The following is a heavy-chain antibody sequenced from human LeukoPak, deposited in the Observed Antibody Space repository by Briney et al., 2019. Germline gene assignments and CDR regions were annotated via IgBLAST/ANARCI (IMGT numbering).Heavy chain of an antibody. V-gene: IGHV1-8*03. CDR3: ARGRSSSWYYNYYYYMDV. D-gene: IGHD6-13*01. J-gene: IGHJ6*03. Sequence: GASVKVSCKASGYTFTSYYMHWVRQAPGQGLEWMGWMNPNSGNTGYAQKFQGRVTITRNTSISTAYMELSSLRSEDTAVYYCARGRSSSWYYNYYYYMDVWGKGTTVTVSS. CDR2: MNPNSGNT. CDR1: GYTFTSYY.